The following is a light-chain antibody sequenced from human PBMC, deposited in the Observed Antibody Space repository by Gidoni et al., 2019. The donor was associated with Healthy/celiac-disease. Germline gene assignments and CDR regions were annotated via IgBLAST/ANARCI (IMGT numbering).Light chain of an antibody. V-gene: IGLV3-19*01. CDR2: GKN. CDR3: NSRDSSGNHWV. J-gene: IGLJ3*02. Sequence: SYELTQNPALSVALGQTVRITGQGDSLRSYYASWYQQKPGQAPVLVIYGKNNRPSGIPDRFSGSSSGNTASLTITGAQAEDEADYYCNSRDSSGNHWVFGGGTKLTVL. CDR1: SLRSYY.